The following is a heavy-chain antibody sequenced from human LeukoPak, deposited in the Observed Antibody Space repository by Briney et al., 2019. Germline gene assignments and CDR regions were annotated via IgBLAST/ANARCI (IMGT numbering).Heavy chain of an antibody. J-gene: IGHJ3*02. Sequence: PSETLSLTCTVSGGSISSSSYYWGWIRQPPGKGLEWIGSIYYSGSTYYNPSLKSRVTISVDTSKNQFSLKLSSVTAADTAVYYCASHDLGDADAFDIWGQGTMVTVSS. CDR2: IYYSGST. V-gene: IGHV4-39*01. CDR1: GGSISSSSYY. CDR3: ASHDLGDADAFDI. D-gene: IGHD3-16*01.